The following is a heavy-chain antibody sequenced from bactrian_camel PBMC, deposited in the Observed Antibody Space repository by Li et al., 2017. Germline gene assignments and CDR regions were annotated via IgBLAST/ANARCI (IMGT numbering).Heavy chain of an antibody. V-gene: IGHV3S40*01. J-gene: IGHJ4*01. D-gene: IGHD6*01. Sequence: VQLVESGGGSVQPGGSLRVSCEASGFTFSSYAMSWVRQASGKGLEWVSGINSGGDSTYYSDSVKGRFTISRDNAKNTVYLQLNSLQTEDMGWYYCGRRLDGATSLADTAYRGQGTQVTVS. CDR2: INSGGDST. CDR3: GRRLDGATSLADTAY. CDR1: GFTFSSYA.